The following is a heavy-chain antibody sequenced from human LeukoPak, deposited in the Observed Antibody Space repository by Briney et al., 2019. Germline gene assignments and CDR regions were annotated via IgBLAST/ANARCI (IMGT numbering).Heavy chain of an antibody. Sequence: SETLSLTCAVYGGSISSYYWSWIRQPPGKGLEWIAYISDIGSINYNPSLKSRVTISLDTSKNQFSLKLSSVTAADTAVYYCAGHHPRNTVDFWGQGTLVTVSS. CDR1: GGSISSYY. J-gene: IGHJ4*02. D-gene: IGHD2/OR15-2a*01. CDR2: ISDIGSI. CDR3: AGHHPRNTVDF. V-gene: IGHV4-59*08.